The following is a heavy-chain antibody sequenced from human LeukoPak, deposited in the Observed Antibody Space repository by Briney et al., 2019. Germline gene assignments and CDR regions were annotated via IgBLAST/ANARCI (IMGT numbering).Heavy chain of an antibody. CDR3: ATDLSYGFDY. Sequence: PGGSLRLSCAASGFTLSSYAMSWVRQAPGKGLEWVSALSGIGISTYYTDTMTGRFTISRDNSKSTLYLHMNSLRAEDTAVYYCATDLSYGFDYWGQGTLVTVSS. J-gene: IGHJ4*02. CDR2: LSGIGIST. V-gene: IGHV3-23*01. CDR1: GFTLSSYA. D-gene: IGHD5-18*01.